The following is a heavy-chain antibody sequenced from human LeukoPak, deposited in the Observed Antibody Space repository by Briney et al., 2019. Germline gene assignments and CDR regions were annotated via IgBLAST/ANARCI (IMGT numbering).Heavy chain of an antibody. CDR2: IYYSGST. J-gene: IGHJ4*02. CDR1: GGSISNSSYY. V-gene: IGHV4-39*07. Sequence: SETLSLTCTVSGGSISNSSYYWGWIRQPPGKGLEWIGSIYYSGSTYYKSSLKSRVTISVDTSKNQFSLKLSSVTAADTAVYYCARDRHKLVDIVAGILDYWGQGTLVTVSS. CDR3: ARDRHKLVDIVAGILDY. D-gene: IGHD5-12*01.